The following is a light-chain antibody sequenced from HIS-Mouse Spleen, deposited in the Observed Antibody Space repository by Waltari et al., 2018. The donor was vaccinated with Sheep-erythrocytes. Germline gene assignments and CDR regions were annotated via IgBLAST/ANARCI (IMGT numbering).Light chain of an antibody. V-gene: IGLV2-23*01. CDR2: EGS. CDR3: CSYAGSSTYVV. Sequence: QSALTQPASVSGSPGQSITISCTGTRSDVGSYTLASWYQQHPGKAPKLMIYEGSKRPSGVSNRFSGSKSGNTASLTISGLQAEDEADYYCCSYAGSSTYVVFGGGTKLTVL. J-gene: IGLJ2*01. CDR1: RSDVGSYTL.